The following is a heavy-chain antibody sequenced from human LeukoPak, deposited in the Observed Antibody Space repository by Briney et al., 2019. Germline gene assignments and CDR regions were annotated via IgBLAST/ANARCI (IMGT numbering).Heavy chain of an antibody. V-gene: IGHV3-33*06. CDR1: GFTFSSYG. J-gene: IGHJ4*02. CDR2: IWYDGSNK. Sequence: PGGSLRLSCAASGFTFSSYGMRWVRQAPGKGLEWVAVIWYDGSNKYYADSVKGRFAISRDNSKNTLYLQMNSLRAEDTAVYYCAKDVYGDYGGLDYWGQGTLVTVSS. CDR3: AKDVYGDYGGLDY. D-gene: IGHD4-17*01.